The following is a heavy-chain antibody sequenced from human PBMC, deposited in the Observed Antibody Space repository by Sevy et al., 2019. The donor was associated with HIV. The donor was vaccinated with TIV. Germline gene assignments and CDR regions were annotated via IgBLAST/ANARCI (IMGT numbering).Heavy chain of an antibody. CDR1: GYTFSSNG. D-gene: IGHD3-10*01. CDR3: ARVPTYYYGSATYFDS. J-gene: IGHJ4*02. Sequence: ASVKVSCKASGYTFSSNGITWVRQAPGQGLEWMGWIGLYNGNSNYAQKFRDRVTMTADTSTSTAYMELRSLRSDDKAVYYCARVPTYYYGSATYFDSWGQGSLVTVSS. CDR2: IGLYNGNS. V-gene: IGHV1-18*01.